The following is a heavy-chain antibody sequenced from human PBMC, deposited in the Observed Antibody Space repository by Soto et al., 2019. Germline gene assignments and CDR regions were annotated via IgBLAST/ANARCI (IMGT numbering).Heavy chain of an antibody. Sequence: ASVKVSCKTSGYTFTNYGITWVRQAPGQGLEWIGWISAYNGNTNYAQRFQGRVTMTTNTSISTAYMDLSSLRSEDTSVYYCARGLREAVAGDLLDYWGQGTLVTVSS. CDR1: GYTFTNYG. J-gene: IGHJ4*02. CDR3: ARGLREAVAGDLLDY. V-gene: IGHV1-18*01. D-gene: IGHD6-19*01. CDR2: ISAYNGNT.